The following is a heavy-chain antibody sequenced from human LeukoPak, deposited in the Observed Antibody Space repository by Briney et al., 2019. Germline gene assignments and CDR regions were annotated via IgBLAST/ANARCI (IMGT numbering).Heavy chain of an antibody. Sequence: GGSLRLSCAASGFTFSSYEMNWVRQAPGKGLEWVAFIRYDGSNKYYADSVKGRFTISRDNSKNTLYLQMNSLRAEDTAVYYCAKDTRGYYMDVWGKGTTVTISS. V-gene: IGHV3-30*02. D-gene: IGHD2-2*01. CDR2: IRYDGSNK. CDR1: GFTFSSYE. CDR3: AKDTRGYYMDV. J-gene: IGHJ6*03.